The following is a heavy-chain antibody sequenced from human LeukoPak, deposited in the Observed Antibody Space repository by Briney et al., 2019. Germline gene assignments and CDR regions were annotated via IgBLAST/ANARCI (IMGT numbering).Heavy chain of an antibody. J-gene: IGHJ4*02. CDR3: ARARSGPARDYFDS. Sequence: SETLSPTCTVSGASVGSGGHYWSWIRQPAGKGLEWLGRIYVTGSTNYNPSLNSRVSISIDTSNNQFFVQLTSVTAADTAVYFCARARSGPARDYFDSWGQGILVTVSS. D-gene: IGHD6-6*01. CDR2: IYVTGST. CDR1: GASVGSGGHY. V-gene: IGHV4-61*02.